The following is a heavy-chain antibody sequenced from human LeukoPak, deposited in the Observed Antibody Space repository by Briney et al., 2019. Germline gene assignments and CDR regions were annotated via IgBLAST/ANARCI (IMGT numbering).Heavy chain of an antibody. Sequence: ASVKVSCKASGYTFTSYDINWVRQATGQGLEWMGWMNPNSGNTGYAQKFQGRVTMTRDTSISTAYMELSSLRSEDTAVYYCASGPGIVGGAFDIWGQGTMVTVSS. J-gene: IGHJ3*02. CDR1: GYTFTSYD. CDR3: ASGPGIVGGAFDI. V-gene: IGHV1-8*01. CDR2: MNPNSGNT. D-gene: IGHD1-26*01.